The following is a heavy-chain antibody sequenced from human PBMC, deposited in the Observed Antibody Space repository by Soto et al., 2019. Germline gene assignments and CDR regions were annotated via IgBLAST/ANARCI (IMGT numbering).Heavy chain of an antibody. D-gene: IGHD6-13*01. CDR2: ISGSGRYT. J-gene: IGHJ6*02. CDR3: AKDPPSERMQPDYGMDV. CDR1: GFTFDSCV. Sequence: DVQLVESGGDLVQPGGSLRLSCAASGFTFDSCVMSWVRQAPGKGLEWLSLISGSGRYTDYADSVKGRFTISRDNSKNTLYLQVNSLRVEDTAVYYCAKDPPSERMQPDYGMDVWGQGTTVTVSS. V-gene: IGHV3-23*04.